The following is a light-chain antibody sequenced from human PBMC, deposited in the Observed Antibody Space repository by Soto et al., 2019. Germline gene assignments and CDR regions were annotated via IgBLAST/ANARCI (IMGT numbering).Light chain of an antibody. V-gene: IGKV3-20*01. CDR1: QSVSSSY. J-gene: IGKJ3*01. CDR3: QQYDKSPRFFI. Sequence: EIVLTQSPGTLSLSPGERATLSCRASQSVSSSYLAWYQQKPGQAPRLLIYDASSRATGIPDKFSGSGSGSDFSLTISRLEPEDSAMYYCQQYDKSPRFFIFGPGTKVDI. CDR2: DAS.